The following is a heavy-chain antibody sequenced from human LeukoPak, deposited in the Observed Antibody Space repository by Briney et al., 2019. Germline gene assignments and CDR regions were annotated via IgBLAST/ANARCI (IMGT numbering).Heavy chain of an antibody. CDR3: AKDHYYDSSGYPYSFDY. Sequence: GGSLRLSCAASGFIFSTYGMHWVRQAPGKGLEWVAFIRYDGSNKYYADSVKGRFTISRDNSKNTLYLQMNSLRAEDTAVYYCAKDHYYDSSGYPYSFDYWGQGTLVTVSS. CDR2: IRYDGSNK. CDR1: GFIFSTYG. V-gene: IGHV3-30*02. D-gene: IGHD3-22*01. J-gene: IGHJ4*02.